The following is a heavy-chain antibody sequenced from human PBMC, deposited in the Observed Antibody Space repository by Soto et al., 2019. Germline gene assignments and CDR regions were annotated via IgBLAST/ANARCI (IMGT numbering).Heavy chain of an antibody. CDR2: IYTSGST. Sequence: QVQLQESGPGLVKPSETLSLTCTVSGGSISSYYWSWIRQPAGKGLEWIGRIYTSGSTNYNPSLKSRVTMSVDTSKNQFSLKLSSVTAADTAVYYCARVSRYCSSAICYDSFDYWGQGTLVTVSS. CDR3: ARVSRYCSSAICYDSFDY. D-gene: IGHD2-2*01. V-gene: IGHV4-4*07. J-gene: IGHJ4*02. CDR1: GGSISSYY.